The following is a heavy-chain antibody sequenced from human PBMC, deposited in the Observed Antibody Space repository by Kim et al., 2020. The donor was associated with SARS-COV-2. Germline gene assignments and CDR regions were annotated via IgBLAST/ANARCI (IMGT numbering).Heavy chain of an antibody. D-gene: IGHD6-13*01. CDR1: GGSISSGDYY. V-gene: IGHV4-30-4*01. Sequence: TLSLTCTVSGGSISSGDYYWRWIRQPPGKGLEWIGYIYYSGSTYYNPSLKSRVTISVDTSKNQFSLKLSSVTAADTAVYYCARGGPNIAAAVGWFDPWGQGTLVTVSS. CDR2: IYYSGST. CDR3: ARGGPNIAAAVGWFDP. J-gene: IGHJ5*02.